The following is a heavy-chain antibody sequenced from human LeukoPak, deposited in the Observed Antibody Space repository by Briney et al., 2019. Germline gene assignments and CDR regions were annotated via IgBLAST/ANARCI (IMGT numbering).Heavy chain of an antibody. J-gene: IGHJ3*02. V-gene: IGHV4-61*02. CDR1: GGSISSGGYY. Sequence: SETLSLTCTVSGGSISSGGYYWSWIRQPAGKGLEWIGRIHTSGSTNYNPSLKSRVTISVDTSKNQFSLKLSSVTAADTAVYYCARGIVVPTAPDAFDIWGQGTKVAVSS. CDR2: IHTSGST. D-gene: IGHD2-2*01. CDR3: ARGIVVPTAPDAFDI.